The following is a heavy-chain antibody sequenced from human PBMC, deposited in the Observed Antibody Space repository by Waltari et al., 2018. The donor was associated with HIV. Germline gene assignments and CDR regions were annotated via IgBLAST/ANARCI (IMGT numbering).Heavy chain of an antibody. CDR2: VSYRGTT. Sequence: QLQLQESGPGLVKPSETLSLTCTVSGGSISSSTYYWAWIRQPPNKGLEYIGSVSYRGTTYYNPSLNGRVTISLDTSKNQFSLRLSSGTAADTAVYYCSRRTPIDGYSPWGQGTLATVSS. CDR1: GGSISSSTYY. V-gene: IGHV4-39*01. J-gene: IGHJ5*02. CDR3: SRRTPIDGYSP. D-gene: IGHD4-4*01.